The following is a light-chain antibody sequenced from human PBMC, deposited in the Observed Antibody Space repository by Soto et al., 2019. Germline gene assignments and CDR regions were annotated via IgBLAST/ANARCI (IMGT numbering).Light chain of an antibody. V-gene: IGKV3-11*01. J-gene: IGKJ1*01. CDR2: DAS. Sequence: EIVLTQSPATMSFSPGERATLSCXXXQSVSSYLAWYQQKPGQAPRLLIYDASNRATGIPARFSGSGSGTDFTLTISSLEPEDFAVYYCQQRSNWPPTWTFGQGTKVDIK. CDR1: QSVSSY. CDR3: QQRSNWPPTWT.